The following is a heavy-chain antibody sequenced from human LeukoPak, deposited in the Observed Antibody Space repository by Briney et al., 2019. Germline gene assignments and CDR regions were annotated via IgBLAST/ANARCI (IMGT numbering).Heavy chain of an antibody. D-gene: IGHD3-10*01. Sequence: GGSLRLSCAASGFTVSSNYMSWVRQAPGKGREWVSMIYSAGSTYYADSVRGRFTISRDSSKNTVCLQMNSLRAEDTAVYYCASGGLGARKYYSDPFHYWGQGTLVTVSS. CDR3: ASGGLGARKYYSDPFHY. J-gene: IGHJ4*02. V-gene: IGHV3-53*01. CDR2: IYSAGST. CDR1: GFTVSSNY.